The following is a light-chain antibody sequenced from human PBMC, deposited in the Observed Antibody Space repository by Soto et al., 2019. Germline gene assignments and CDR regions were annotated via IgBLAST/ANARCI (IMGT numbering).Light chain of an antibody. V-gene: IGKV1-5*02. CDR3: QQYSVYWT. CDR1: QSVSTR. CDR2: DAS. J-gene: IGKJ1*01. Sequence: DILMTQSPSSLSASVGDRVNTFCRASQSVSTRLAWYQQKPGKAPQVLIYDASSWAGGVPSRFTGSGSGTEFTLTINSLQPDDFATYYCQQYSVYWTLAQGTKVDI.